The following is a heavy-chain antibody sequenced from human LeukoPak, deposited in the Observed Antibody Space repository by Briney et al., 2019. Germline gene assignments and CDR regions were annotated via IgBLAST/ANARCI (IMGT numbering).Heavy chain of an antibody. J-gene: IGHJ6*02. D-gene: IGHD3-10*02. CDR1: GFTIGGFA. V-gene: IGHV3-23*01. CDR2: IGSDYKT. Sequence: GGSLRLSCAASGFTIGGFAMTWVRQAPGKGLEWVSSIGSDYKTHYSESVKGRFAISRDNSQSTVFLQKNSLRAEDTALYYCAKDLRYYVAMDVWGQGTAVTVSS. CDR3: AKDLRYYVAMDV.